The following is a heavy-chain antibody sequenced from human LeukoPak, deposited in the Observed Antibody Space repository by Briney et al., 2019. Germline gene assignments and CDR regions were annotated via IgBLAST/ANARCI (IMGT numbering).Heavy chain of an antibody. V-gene: IGHV3-74*01. J-gene: IGHJ4*02. CDR2: INNDGSDT. CDR3: ARNNWGTDD. Sequence: PGGSRRLSCAASGFKFSNHWMHWVRQSPGKGLVWVARINNDGSDTSHADSVEGRFTISRDNAENTLYLQMNSLRVEDTAMYFCARNNWGTDDWGQGTLVTVSS. D-gene: IGHD7-27*01. CDR1: GFKFSNHW.